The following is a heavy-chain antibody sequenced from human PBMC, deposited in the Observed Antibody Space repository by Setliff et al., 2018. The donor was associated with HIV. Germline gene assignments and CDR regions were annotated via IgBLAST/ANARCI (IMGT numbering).Heavy chain of an antibody. D-gene: IGHD1-26*01. V-gene: IGHV4-61*09. Sequence: SETLSLTCTVSGDSINSGSYYWSWIRQPAGEGLEWIGHIFTSGSTTYNPSLKSRVSISLDTSKNQLSLKLSSVTAADTAVYYCARGRGSYWGQGTLVTVSS. CDR3: ARGRGSY. J-gene: IGHJ4*02. CDR1: GDSINSGSYY. CDR2: IFTSGST.